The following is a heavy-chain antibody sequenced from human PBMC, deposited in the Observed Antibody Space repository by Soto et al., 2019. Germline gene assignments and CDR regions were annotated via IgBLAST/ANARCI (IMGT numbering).Heavy chain of an antibody. D-gene: IGHD2-2*01. Sequence: EVQLLESGGGLVQPGGSLRLSCAASGFTFSSYAMSWVRQAPGKGLEWVSAISGSGGSTYYADSVKGRFTISRDNSKNPLYLQMNSLRAEDTAVYYCAKVACSITSCAAYYYYGMDVWGPGTTVTVSS. V-gene: IGHV3-23*01. J-gene: IGHJ6*02. CDR1: GFTFSSYA. CDR3: AKVACSITSCAAYYYYGMDV. CDR2: ISGSGGST.